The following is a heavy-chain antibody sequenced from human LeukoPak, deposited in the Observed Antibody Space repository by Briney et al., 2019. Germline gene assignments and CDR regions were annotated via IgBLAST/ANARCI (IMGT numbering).Heavy chain of an antibody. Sequence: PGGSLRLSCAASGFTFSSYAMSWVRQAPGKGLEWVSYISSSGSTIYSADSVKGRFTISRDNAKNSLYLQMNSLRAEDTAVYYCAELGITMIGGVWGKGTTVTISS. CDR1: GFTFSSYA. CDR2: ISSSGSTI. V-gene: IGHV3-48*03. J-gene: IGHJ6*04. CDR3: AELGITMIGGV. D-gene: IGHD3-10*02.